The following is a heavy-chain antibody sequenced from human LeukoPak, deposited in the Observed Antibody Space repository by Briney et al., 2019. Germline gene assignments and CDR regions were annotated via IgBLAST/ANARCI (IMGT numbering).Heavy chain of an antibody. CDR2: ISSSSSTI. J-gene: IGHJ5*02. V-gene: IGHV3-48*01. CDR1: GFTFSSYS. CDR3: IRDFRSADL. Sequence: PGGSLRLSCAASGFTFSSYSMNWVRQAPGKGLEWVSYISSSSSTIYYADSVKGRFTISRDNAKNSLYLQMNSLRAEDTAIYYCIRDFRSADLWGQGTLVTVTS.